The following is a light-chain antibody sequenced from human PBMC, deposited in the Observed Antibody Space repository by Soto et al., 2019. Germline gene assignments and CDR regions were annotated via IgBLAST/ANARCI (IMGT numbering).Light chain of an antibody. V-gene: IGKV3-15*01. J-gene: IGKJ2*01. Sequence: IVMTQSPATLSVSPGDRATLACRASRSVSTNLAWYQQKPGQAPRLLMYAASTRATGIPARFSGSGSGTEFTLTISSLQSEDFAVYYCQQYDNWPPYTFGHGTKLEIK. CDR2: AAS. CDR1: RSVSTN. CDR3: QQYDNWPPYT.